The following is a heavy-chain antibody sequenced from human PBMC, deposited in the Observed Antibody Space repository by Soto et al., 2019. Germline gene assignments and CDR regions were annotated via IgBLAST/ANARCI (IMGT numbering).Heavy chain of an antibody. CDR1: GFTFSSYG. CDR2: IWYDGSNK. CDR3: ARALSGGHSRGWPYWYFDL. J-gene: IGHJ2*01. Sequence: QVQLVESGGGVVQPGRSLRLSCAASGFTFSSYGMHWVRQAPGKGLEWVAVIWYDGSNKYYADSVKGRFTISRDNSKNTLYLQMNGLRAEDTAVYYCARALSGGHSRGWPYWYFDLWGRGTLVTVSS. D-gene: IGHD6-19*01. V-gene: IGHV3-33*01.